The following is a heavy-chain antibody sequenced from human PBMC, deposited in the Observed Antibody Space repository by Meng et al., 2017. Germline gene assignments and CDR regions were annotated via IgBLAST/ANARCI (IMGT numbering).Heavy chain of an antibody. Sequence: GGSLRLSCAASGFTFSSYAMHWVRQAPGKGLEWVAVISYDGSNKYYADSVKGRFTISRDNSKNTLYLQMNSLRAEDTAVYYCAKGGSSGWYTARVDAFDIWGQGTMVTVSS. CDR1: GFTFSSYA. J-gene: IGHJ3*02. CDR3: AKGGSSGWYTARVDAFDI. D-gene: IGHD6-19*01. V-gene: IGHV3-30*04. CDR2: ISYDGSNK.